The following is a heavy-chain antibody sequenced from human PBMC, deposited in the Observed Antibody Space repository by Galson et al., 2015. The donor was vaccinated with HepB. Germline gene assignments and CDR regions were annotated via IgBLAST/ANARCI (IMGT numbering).Heavy chain of an antibody. Sequence: SLRLSCAASGFTFSSYGMHWVRQAPGKGLEWVAVISYDGSNKYYADSVKGRFTISRDNSKNTLYLQMNSLRAEDTAVYYCAKAAGSGSYYAIVYWGQGTLVTVSS. D-gene: IGHD1-26*01. CDR3: AKAAGSGSYYAIVY. CDR1: GFTFSSYG. J-gene: IGHJ4*02. CDR2: ISYDGSNK. V-gene: IGHV3-30*18.